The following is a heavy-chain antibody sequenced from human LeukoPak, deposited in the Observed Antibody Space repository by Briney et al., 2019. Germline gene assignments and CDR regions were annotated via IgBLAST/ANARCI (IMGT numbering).Heavy chain of an antibody. CDR1: GYTFTCYY. V-gene: IGHV1-2*02. Sequence: ASVKVSFKASGYTFTCYYMHWVRQAPGQGQEWMGWINPNSGRTNYAQKFQGRVTMTRDTSISTAYMELSRLRSDDTAVYYCAREGSARSGWVDYWGQGTLVTVSS. D-gene: IGHD6-19*01. CDR3: AREGSARSGWVDY. CDR2: INPNSGRT. J-gene: IGHJ4*02.